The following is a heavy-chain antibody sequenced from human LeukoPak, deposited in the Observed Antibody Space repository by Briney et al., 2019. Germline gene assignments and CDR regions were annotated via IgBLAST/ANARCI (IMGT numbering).Heavy chain of an antibody. D-gene: IGHD1-26*01. CDR2: IYYSGST. CDR3: ARGFLVGATTPDY. V-gene: IGHV4-30-4*08. CDR1: GASITSGDYY. Sequence: SQTLSLTCTVSGASITSGDYYWSWIRQPPGKGLEWIGYIYYSGSTYYNPSLKSRVTISVDTSKNQFSLKLSSVTAADTAVYYCARGFLVGATTPDYWGQGTLVTVSS. J-gene: IGHJ4*02.